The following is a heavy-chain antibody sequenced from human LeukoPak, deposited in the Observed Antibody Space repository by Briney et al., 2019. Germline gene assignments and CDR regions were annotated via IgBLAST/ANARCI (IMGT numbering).Heavy chain of an antibody. CDR1: GGTFSSYA. CDR2: IIPILGIA. V-gene: IGHV1-69*04. D-gene: IGHD3-22*01. CDR3: ARDSRPDSSGYYPVYYYYGMDV. J-gene: IGHJ6*02. Sequence: SVKVSCKASGGTFSSYAISWVRQAPGQGLEWMGRIIPILGIANYAQKFQGRVTITADKSTSTAYMELSSLRSEDTAVYYCARDSRPDSSGYYPVYYYYGMDVWGQGTTVTVSS.